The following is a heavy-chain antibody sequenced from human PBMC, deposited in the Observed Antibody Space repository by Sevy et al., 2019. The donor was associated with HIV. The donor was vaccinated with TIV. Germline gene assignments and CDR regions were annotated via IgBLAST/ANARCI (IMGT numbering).Heavy chain of an antibody. D-gene: IGHD3-3*01. V-gene: IGHV3-30*18. Sequence: GGSLRLSCAASGFTFSSYGMHWVRQAPGKGLEWVAVISYDGSNKYYADSVKGRFTISRDNSKNMLYLQMNSLRAEDTAVYYCAKDLGPDYDFWSGQTYYYYGMDVWGQGTTVTVSS. J-gene: IGHJ6*02. CDR3: AKDLGPDYDFWSGQTYYYYGMDV. CDR2: ISYDGSNK. CDR1: GFTFSSYG.